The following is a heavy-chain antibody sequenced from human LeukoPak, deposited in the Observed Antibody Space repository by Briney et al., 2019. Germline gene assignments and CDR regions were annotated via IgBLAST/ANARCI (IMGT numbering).Heavy chain of an antibody. Sequence: GGSLRLSCAASGFTFSKYWMRWVRQAPGKGLESVANINEDGSQKFYGDSIRGPFTVSRDNAKNSLYLQMNSLRAEDTAVYFCARDVAYNAFDYWGQGTLVTVSS. CDR3: ARDVAYNAFDY. V-gene: IGHV3-7*01. CDR1: GFTFSKYW. D-gene: IGHD1-14*01. J-gene: IGHJ4*02. CDR2: INEDGSQK.